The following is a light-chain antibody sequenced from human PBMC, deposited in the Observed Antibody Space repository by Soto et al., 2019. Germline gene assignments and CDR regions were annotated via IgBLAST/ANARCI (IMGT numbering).Light chain of an antibody. V-gene: IGKV1-5*03. CDR3: QHYNSYSEA. Sequence: DSQMTQSPSTLAGSVGDRVTITCRASQTISSWLAWYQQKPGKAPKLLIYKASTLKSGVPSRFSGSGSGTEFTLTISSLQPDGFATYYCQHYNSYSEAFGQGTKVDI. J-gene: IGKJ1*01. CDR1: QTISSW. CDR2: KAS.